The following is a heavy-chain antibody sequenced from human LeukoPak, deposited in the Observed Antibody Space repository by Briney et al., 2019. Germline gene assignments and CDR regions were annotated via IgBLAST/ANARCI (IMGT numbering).Heavy chain of an antibody. CDR1: GGSISSYY. J-gene: IGHJ4*02. CDR3: ARDNQKYYFDY. V-gene: IGHV4-59*12. CDR2: IYYSGST. Sequence: SETLSLTCTVSGGSISSYYWSWIRQPPGKGLEWIGYIYYSGSTNYNPSLKSRVTISVDTSKNQFSLKLSSVTAADTAVYYCARDNQKYYFDYWGQGTLVTVSS.